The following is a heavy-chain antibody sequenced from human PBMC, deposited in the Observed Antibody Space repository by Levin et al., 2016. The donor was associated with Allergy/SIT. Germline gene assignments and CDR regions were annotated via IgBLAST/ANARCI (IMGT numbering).Heavy chain of an antibody. J-gene: IGHJ6*02. D-gene: IGHD6-19*01. CDR3: ARNKRYSSGWYGDSYGMDV. Sequence: WIRQSPSRGLEWLGRTYYRSKWYNDYAVSVKSRITINPDTSKNQFSLQLNSVTPEDTAVYYCARNKRYSSGWYGDSYGMDVWGQGTTVTVSS. V-gene: IGHV6-1*01. CDR2: TYYRSKWYN.